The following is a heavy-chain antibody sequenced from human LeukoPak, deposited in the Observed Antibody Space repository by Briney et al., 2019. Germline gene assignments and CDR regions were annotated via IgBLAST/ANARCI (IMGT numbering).Heavy chain of an antibody. D-gene: IGHD7-27*01. Sequence: SETLSLTCTVSGGSISTSTYYWAWLRQPPGKGLEWIGSMYYGGTTYYNPSLKSRITMSVDTSKNQFSLKLSSIIAADTAVYYCASLLKEVGKPSTYPWWFDPWGQGTLVTVSS. CDR1: GGSISTSTYY. CDR2: MYYGGTT. CDR3: ASLLKEVGKPSTYPWWFDP. J-gene: IGHJ5*02. V-gene: IGHV4-39*01.